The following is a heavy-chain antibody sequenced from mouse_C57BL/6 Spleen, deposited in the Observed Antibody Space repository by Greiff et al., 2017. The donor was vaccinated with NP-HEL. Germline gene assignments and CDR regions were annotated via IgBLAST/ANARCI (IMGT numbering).Heavy chain of an antibody. CDR1: GYTFTSYW. CDR2: IYPGSGSP. CDR3: ARSNWDTPSDY. Sequence: QVQLQQPGAELVKPGASVKMSCKASGYTFTSYWITWVKQRPGQGLEWLGVIYPGSGSPTYNEKFTSKATLTVDTSSRTAYMQLSSLTSEDSAVYYCARSNWDTPSDYWGQGTTLTVSS. V-gene: IGHV1-55*01. J-gene: IGHJ2*01. D-gene: IGHD4-1*01.